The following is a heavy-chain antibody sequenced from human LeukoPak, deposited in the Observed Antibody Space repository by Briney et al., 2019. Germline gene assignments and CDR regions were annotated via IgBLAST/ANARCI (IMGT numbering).Heavy chain of an antibody. J-gene: IGHJ4*02. CDR3: ATGGDYYDSSGYYRALDY. CDR2: FDPEDGET. V-gene: IGHV1-24*01. Sequence: ASVKVSCKVSGYTLTELSMHWVRQAPGKGLEWMGGFDPEDGETIYAQKFQGRVTMTEDTSTDTAYMELSSLRSEDTAVYYCATGGDYYDSSGYYRALDYWGQGTLVTVSS. D-gene: IGHD3-22*01. CDR1: GYTLTELS.